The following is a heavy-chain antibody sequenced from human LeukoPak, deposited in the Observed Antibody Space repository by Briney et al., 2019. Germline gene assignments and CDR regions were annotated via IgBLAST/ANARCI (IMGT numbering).Heavy chain of an antibody. J-gene: IGHJ4*02. V-gene: IGHV3-48*02. D-gene: IGHD5-24*01. CDR3: VIHRNDGDYFDY. CDR2: ISSSSTTI. Sequence: TGGSLRLSCAASGLTFSSSTMNWVRQAPGKGLEWVSYISSSSTTIYYADFVKGRFTISRDNAKNSLYLQMNSLRDGDTAVYYCVIHRNDGDYFDYWGQGTLVTVSS. CDR1: GLTFSSST.